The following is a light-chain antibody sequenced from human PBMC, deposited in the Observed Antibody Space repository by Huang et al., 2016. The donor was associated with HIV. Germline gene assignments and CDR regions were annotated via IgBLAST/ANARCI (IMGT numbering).Light chain of an antibody. CDR2: VAS. CDR3: QKYDSAPRT. J-gene: IGKJ1*01. Sequence: DIQMTQSPSALSAFVGDTVTITCRASQVIGNSLAWYQQKPGRPPKLLIYVASTLQAGVPSRFSGSGSVTDFTLTISNLQTEYVATYYCQKYDSAPRTFGQGTRV. CDR1: QVIGNS. V-gene: IGKV1-27*01.